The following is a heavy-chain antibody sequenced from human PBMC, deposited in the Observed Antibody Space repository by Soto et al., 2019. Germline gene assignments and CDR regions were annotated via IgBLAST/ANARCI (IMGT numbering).Heavy chain of an antibody. D-gene: IGHD3-3*01. V-gene: IGHV1-18*01. J-gene: IGHJ6*03. CDR2: ISAYNGNT. Sequence: ASVKVSCKASGYTFTSYGISWVRQAPGQGLEWMGWISAYNGNTNYAQKLQGRVTMTTDTSTSTAYMELRSLRSDDTAVYYCARDLLRFLEWLPRSHYYYYMDVWGKGTTVTVSS. CDR1: GYTFTSYG. CDR3: ARDLLRFLEWLPRSHYYYYMDV.